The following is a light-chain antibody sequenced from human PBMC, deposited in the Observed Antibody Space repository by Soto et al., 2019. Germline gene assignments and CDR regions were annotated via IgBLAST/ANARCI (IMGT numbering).Light chain of an antibody. CDR3: QQYNNWPPMYT. J-gene: IGKJ2*01. Sequence: EIVMTQSPATLSVSPGERATLSCRASQSVSSNLAWYQQKPGQAHRLLIYGASTRATCIPARFSGSGSGTEFTLTISSLQSEDFAIYYCQQYNNWPPMYTFGQGTKLEIK. CDR2: GAS. CDR1: QSVSSN. V-gene: IGKV3-15*01.